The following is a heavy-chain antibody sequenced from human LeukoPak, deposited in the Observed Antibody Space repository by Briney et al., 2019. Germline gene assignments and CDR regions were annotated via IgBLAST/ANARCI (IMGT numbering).Heavy chain of an antibody. Sequence: PGGSLRLSCAVSGFTFRSYEMNWVRQAPGKGLEWVSYISSSGSTIYYADSVKGRFTISRDNAKNSLYLQMNSLRPEDTAVYYCARHGLYDSSAYWTFQHWGQGTLVTVSS. CDR2: ISSSGSTI. D-gene: IGHD3-22*01. CDR3: ARHGLYDSSAYWTFQH. V-gene: IGHV3-48*03. CDR1: GFTFRSYE. J-gene: IGHJ1*01.